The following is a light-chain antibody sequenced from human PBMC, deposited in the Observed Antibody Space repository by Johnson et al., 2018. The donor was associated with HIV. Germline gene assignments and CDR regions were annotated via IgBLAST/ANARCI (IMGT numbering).Light chain of an antibody. CDR1: SSNIGNNY. Sequence: QLVLTQPPSVSAAPGQKVTISCSGSSSNIGNNYVSWYQHLPGTAPKLHIYDNNKRPSGIPDRFSGSKSGTSATLGITGLQTGDEADYYCGTWDSGLSAVYVFGTGTNVTVL. CDR3: GTWDSGLSAVYV. J-gene: IGLJ1*01. V-gene: IGLV1-51*01. CDR2: DNN.